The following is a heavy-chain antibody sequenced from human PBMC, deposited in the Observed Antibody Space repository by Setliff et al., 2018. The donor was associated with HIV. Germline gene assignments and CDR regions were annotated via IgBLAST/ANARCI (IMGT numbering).Heavy chain of an antibody. Sequence: GGSLRLSCASSGFTFSSYAMTWVRQAPGKGLECVAVISGSGGDTYYADSVKGRFVISREKSKSTLYLQMNSLRAEDTAVYYCAKDHAEAMEQQLVPEYYGMDVWGQGTTVTVSS. CDR3: AKDHAEAMEQQLVPEYYGMDV. CDR1: GFTFSSYA. V-gene: IGHV3-23*01. J-gene: IGHJ6*02. D-gene: IGHD6-13*01. CDR2: ISGSGGDT.